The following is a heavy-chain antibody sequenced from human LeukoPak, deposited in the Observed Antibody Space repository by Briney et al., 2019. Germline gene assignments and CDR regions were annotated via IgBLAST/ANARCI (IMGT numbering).Heavy chain of an antibody. D-gene: IGHD1-7*01. CDR1: GGSISSGGYY. V-gene: IGHV4-31*03. J-gene: IGHJ4*02. CDR3: ARLNWNYVTFGY. Sequence: PSETLSLTCTVSGGSISSGGYYWSWIRQHPGKGLEWIGYIYYSGSTYYNPSLKSRVTISVDTSKNQFSLKLSSVTAADTAVYYCARLNWNYVTFGYWGQGTLVTVPS. CDR2: IYYSGST.